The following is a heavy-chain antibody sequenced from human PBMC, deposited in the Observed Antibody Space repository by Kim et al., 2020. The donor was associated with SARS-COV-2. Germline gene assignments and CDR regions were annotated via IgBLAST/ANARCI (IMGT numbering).Heavy chain of an antibody. CDR3: AKGWWTVVAATDYFDY. D-gene: IGHD2-15*01. V-gene: IGHV3-23*01. J-gene: IGHJ4*02. Sequence: GQGRVTISRDNSKKTLYLQMNSLRAEDTAVYYCAKGWWTVVAATDYFDYWGQGTLVTVSS.